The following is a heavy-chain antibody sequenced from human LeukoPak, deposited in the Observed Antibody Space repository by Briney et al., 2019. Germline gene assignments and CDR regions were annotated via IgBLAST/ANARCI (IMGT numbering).Heavy chain of an antibody. CDR2: ISSSVSTI. CDR3: AKDRVGYEGPFDY. D-gene: IGHD5-12*01. J-gene: IGHJ4*02. Sequence: GRSLRLSCAASGFTVSSYEMNWVRQAPGKGLEWVSYISSSVSTIYYADSVKGRFTISRDNAKNSLYLQMNSLRAEDTAVYYCAKDRVGYEGPFDYWGQGTLVTVSS. V-gene: IGHV3-48*03. CDR1: GFTVSSYE.